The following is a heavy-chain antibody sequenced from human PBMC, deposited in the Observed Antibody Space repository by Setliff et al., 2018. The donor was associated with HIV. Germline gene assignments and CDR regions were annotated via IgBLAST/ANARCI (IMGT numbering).Heavy chain of an antibody. CDR3: ARVFRVRRVVVVAATHYYMDV. J-gene: IGHJ6*03. CDR2: IHGDGTT. V-gene: IGHV4-4*08. D-gene: IGHD2-15*01. Sequence: PSETLSLTCTVSGASISGYYWSWIRQTPGKGLEWIRSIHGDGTTNHNPSLKSRVTISLDTPRNHFSLNLHSVTAADTAVYYCARVFRVRRVVVVAATHYYMDVWGKGTTVTVSS. CDR1: GASISGYY.